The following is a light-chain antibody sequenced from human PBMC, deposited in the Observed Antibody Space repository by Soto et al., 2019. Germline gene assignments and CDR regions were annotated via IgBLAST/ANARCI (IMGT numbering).Light chain of an antibody. J-gene: IGKJ4*01. CDR3: QRYGSSPLT. CDR1: QSVSSSY. V-gene: IGKV3-20*01. Sequence: EIVLTHSPGTLSFSPVERATLSVSASQSVSSSYLAWYQQKPGQAPRLLIYGASSRATGIPDRFSGSGSGTDFTLTISRLEPEDFAVYYCQRYGSSPLTFGGGT. CDR2: GAS.